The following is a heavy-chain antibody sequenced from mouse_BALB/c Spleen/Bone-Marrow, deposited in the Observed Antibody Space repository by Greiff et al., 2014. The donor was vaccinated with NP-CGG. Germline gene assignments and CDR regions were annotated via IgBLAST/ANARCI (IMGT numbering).Heavy chain of an antibody. Sequence: SGSVLVRPGASVKLSCKASGYTFTSSWMHWAKQRPGQGLEWIGDIHPNSGNTNYNEKFRGKATLTVDTSSNTAYVDLSSLTSEDSAAYYCARSYRFWYFDVWGAGTTVTVSS. CDR3: ARSYRFWYFDV. J-gene: IGHJ1*01. CDR1: GYTFTSSW. V-gene: IGHV1S130*01. CDR2: IHPNSGNT. D-gene: IGHD2-14*01.